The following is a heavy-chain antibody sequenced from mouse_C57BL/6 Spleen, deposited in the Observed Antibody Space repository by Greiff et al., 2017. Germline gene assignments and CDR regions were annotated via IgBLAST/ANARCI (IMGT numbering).Heavy chain of an antibody. D-gene: IGHD3-2*02. CDR3: AREGTTQAADDFDY. CDR2: FHPNSGST. Sequence: QVQLKQSGAELVKPGASVKLSCKASGYTFTTYWMHWVKQRPGQGLEWIGMFHPNSGSTNYNEKFKSKATLTVDKSSSTAYMQLGSLTSEDSAVYYCAREGTTQAADDFDYWGQGTTLTVSS. J-gene: IGHJ2*01. V-gene: IGHV1-64*01. CDR1: GYTFTTYW.